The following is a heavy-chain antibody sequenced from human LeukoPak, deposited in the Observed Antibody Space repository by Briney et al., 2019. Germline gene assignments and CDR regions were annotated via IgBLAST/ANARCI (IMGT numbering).Heavy chain of an antibody. CDR3: AAYSGYDYDEYYFDY. V-gene: IGHV4-39*01. J-gene: IGHJ4*02. Sequence: PSETLSLTCTVSGGSISSSSYYWGWIRQPPGKGLEWIGSIYYSGSTYYNPSLKSRVTISVDTSKNQFSLKLSSATAADTAVYYCAAYSGYDYDEYYFDYWGQGTLVTVSS. CDR2: IYYSGST. CDR1: GGSISSSSYY. D-gene: IGHD5-12*01.